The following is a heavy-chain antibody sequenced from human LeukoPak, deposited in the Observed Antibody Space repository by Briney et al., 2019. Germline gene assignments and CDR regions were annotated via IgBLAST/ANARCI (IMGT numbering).Heavy chain of an antibody. D-gene: IGHD5-24*01. Sequence: PGGSLRLSCAASGFTFSSYEMNWVRQAPGKGLEWVSYISSSGRNIYYADSVKGRFTISRGNTKNSLYLQMNSLRAEDTAVYYCAREEGDGYNSIMDNPTDYWGQGTLVTVSS. J-gene: IGHJ4*02. CDR3: AREEGDGYNSIMDNPTDY. CDR1: GFTFSSYE. CDR2: ISSSGRNI. V-gene: IGHV3-48*03.